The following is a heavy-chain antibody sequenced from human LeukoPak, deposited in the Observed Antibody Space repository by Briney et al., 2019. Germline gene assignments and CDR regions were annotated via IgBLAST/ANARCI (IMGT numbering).Heavy chain of an antibody. J-gene: IGHJ4*02. Sequence: PGGSLRLSCAASGFTFSTYAMHWVRQAPGKGLEGVAIISFDGSNKYYADSVKGRLTISRDNSKSTLYLQMSSLRAEDTAVYYCARDHLSYSYAYYFDYWGQGTLVTVSS. CDR2: ISFDGSNK. CDR3: ARDHLSYSYAYYFDY. CDR1: GFTFSTYA. D-gene: IGHD5-18*01. V-gene: IGHV3-30*04.